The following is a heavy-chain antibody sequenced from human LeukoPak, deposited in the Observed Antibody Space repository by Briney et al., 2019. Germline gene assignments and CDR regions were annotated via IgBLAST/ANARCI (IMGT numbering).Heavy chain of an antibody. CDR1: GGSVSSGSYY. J-gene: IGHJ4*02. D-gene: IGHD3-9*01. CDR3: ARDDGYDNPY. V-gene: IGHV4-61*01. Sequence: NTSETLSLTCTVSGGSVSSGSYYWSWIRQPPGKGLEWIGYIYYSGSTSYNPSLKSRVTISVDTSKNQFSLKLSSVTAADTAVYYCARDDGYDNPYWGQGTLVTVSS. CDR2: IYYSGST.